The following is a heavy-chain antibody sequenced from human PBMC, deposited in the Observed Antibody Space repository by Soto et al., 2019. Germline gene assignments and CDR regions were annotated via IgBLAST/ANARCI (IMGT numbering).Heavy chain of an antibody. CDR2: MSGSDGRT. V-gene: IGHV3-23*01. Sequence: EVQLLESGGGLVQPGGSLRLSCAASGFTFSSYAMTWVRQAPGKGLEWVSAMSGSDGRTYYADSVKGRFTISRDKSKNMVYLQMSSLRAEDTALYYCTKHLRDGYGGGAFDLWGRGTLVTVSS. D-gene: IGHD5-12*01. CDR3: TKHLRDGYGGGAFDL. CDR1: GFTFSSYA. J-gene: IGHJ2*01.